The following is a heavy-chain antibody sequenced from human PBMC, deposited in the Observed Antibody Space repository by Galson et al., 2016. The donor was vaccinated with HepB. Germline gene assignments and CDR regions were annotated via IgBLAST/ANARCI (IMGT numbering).Heavy chain of an antibody. J-gene: IGHJ4*02. V-gene: IGHV5-51*01. CDR2: IYPGDSDA. D-gene: IGHD5-18*01. Sequence: QSGAEVKKPGESLRISCEASGYSFARFWIGWVRQLPGKGLEWMGIIYPGDSDARYGPSLQGQVTISVDKSINTAYLQWSSLKASDTAMYYCARQPLHSYGRSYLDFWGQGTLVTVSS. CDR1: GYSFARFW. CDR3: ARQPLHSYGRSYLDF.